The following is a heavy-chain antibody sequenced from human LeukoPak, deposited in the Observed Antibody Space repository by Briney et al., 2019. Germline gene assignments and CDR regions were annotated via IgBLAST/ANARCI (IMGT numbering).Heavy chain of an antibody. CDR2: IKQDGSEK. D-gene: IGHD3-3*01. J-gene: IGHJ6*03. V-gene: IGHV3-7*01. CDR1: GFTFSSYW. Sequence: PGGSLRLSCAASGFTFSSYWMSWVRQAPGKGLEWVANIKQDGSEKYYVDSVKGRLTISRDNAKNSLYLQMNSLRAEDTAVYYCAREGYYDFWSGNYYYYYMDVWGKGTTVTVSS. CDR3: AREGYYDFWSGNYYYYYMDV.